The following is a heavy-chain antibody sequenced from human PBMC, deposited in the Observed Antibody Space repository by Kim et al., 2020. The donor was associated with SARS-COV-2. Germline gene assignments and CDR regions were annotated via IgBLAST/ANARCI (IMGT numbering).Heavy chain of an antibody. J-gene: IGHJ6*02. CDR3: TRGPDTVMNFYLGMDV. CDR2: INWNGYGT. V-gene: IGHV3-20*04. Sequence: GGSLRLSCVASGFTFEESGMSWVRQAPGKGLEWVSGINWNGYGTGYADSVKGRFTISRDNAKNSLYLQMHSLRVEDTALYYCTRGPDTVMNFYLGMDVWGQGTTVTVSS. CDR1: GFTFEESG. D-gene: IGHD3-16*01.